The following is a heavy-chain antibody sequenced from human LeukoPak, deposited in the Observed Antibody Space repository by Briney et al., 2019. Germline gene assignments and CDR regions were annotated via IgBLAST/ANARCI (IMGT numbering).Heavy chain of an antibody. Sequence: SETLSLTCSVSGASINSHYWTWIRQPPGKGLEWIGGINHSGSTNYNPSLKSRVTISVDTSKNQFSLKLSSVTAADTAVYYCARGYSVAGTWGLDYWGQGTLVTVSS. CDR3: ARGYSVAGTWGLDY. CDR2: INHSGST. CDR1: GASINSHY. V-gene: IGHV4-34*01. D-gene: IGHD6-19*01. J-gene: IGHJ4*02.